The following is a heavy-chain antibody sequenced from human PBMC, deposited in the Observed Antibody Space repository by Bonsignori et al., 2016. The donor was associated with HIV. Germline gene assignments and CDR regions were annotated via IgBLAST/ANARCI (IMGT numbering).Heavy chain of an antibody. V-gene: IGHV3-53*01. J-gene: IGHJ2*01. D-gene: IGHD6-6*01. CDR3: ARDGSVAARPAGGWYFDL. CDR2: IDSGGST. Sequence: GGSLRLSCAASGFSVSNNYMTWVRQAPGKGLEWVSVIDSGGSTDYADSVKGRFTISRDNSKNTLYLQMNSLRADDTALYYCARDGSVAARPAGGWYFDLWGRGTLVTVSS. CDR1: GFSVSNNY.